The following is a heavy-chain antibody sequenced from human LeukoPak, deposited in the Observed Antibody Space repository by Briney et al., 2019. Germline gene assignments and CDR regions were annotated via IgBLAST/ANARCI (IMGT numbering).Heavy chain of an antibody. CDR3: AKDHSGDGYNGDFDY. V-gene: IGHV3-30-3*01. CDR1: GFTFSSYA. Sequence: GGSLRLSCAASGFTFSSYAMHWVRQAPGKGLEWVAVISSDGSDEYYADSVKGRFTISRDNSRDTVYLQMNSLRAEDTAVYYCAKDHSGDGYNGDFDYWGQGTLVTVSS. CDR2: ISSDGSDE. J-gene: IGHJ4*02. D-gene: IGHD5-24*01.